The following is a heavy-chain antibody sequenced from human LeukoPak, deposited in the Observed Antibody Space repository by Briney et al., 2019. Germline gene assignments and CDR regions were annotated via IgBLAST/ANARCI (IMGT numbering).Heavy chain of an antibody. V-gene: IGHV3-9*01. CDR1: GFTFDDYA. CDR2: ISWNSGSI. Sequence: GGSLRLSCAASGFTFDDYAMHWVRHAPGKGLEWVSGISWNSGSIGYADSVKGRFTISRDNAKNSLYLQMNSLRAEDTALYYCAKDTHIVAGFDAFDIWGQGTMVTVSS. CDR3: AKDTHIVAGFDAFDI. J-gene: IGHJ3*02. D-gene: IGHD2-21*01.